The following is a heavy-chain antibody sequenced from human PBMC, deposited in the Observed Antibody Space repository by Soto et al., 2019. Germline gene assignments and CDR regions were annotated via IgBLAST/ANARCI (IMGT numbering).Heavy chain of an antibody. CDR1: GFTFSSYA. CDR3: ARRSSSWYFDY. D-gene: IGHD6-13*01. J-gene: IGHJ4*02. V-gene: IGHV3-23*01. CDR2: ISGSGGST. Sequence: EVQLLESGGGLVQPGGSLRLSCPASGFTFSSYAMNGLRQAPGKGLEWVSVISGSGGSTYYADSVKGRFTISRDNSKNTLYLQMNSLRAEDTAVYYCARRSSSWYFDYWGQGTLVTVSS.